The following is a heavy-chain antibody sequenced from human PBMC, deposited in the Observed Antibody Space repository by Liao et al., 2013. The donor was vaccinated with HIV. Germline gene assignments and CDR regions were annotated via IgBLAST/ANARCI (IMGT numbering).Heavy chain of an antibody. Sequence: QVQLQESGPGLVKPSQTLSLTCTVSGGSISSYYWSWIRQPAGKGLEWIGRIYTSGSTNYNPSLESRVTISVDTSKNQFSLKLRSVTAADTAVYYCARSGRLARIVGXIVSWFDPWGQGTLVTVSS. CDR1: GGSISSYY. CDR2: IYTSGST. D-gene: IGHD1-26*01. J-gene: IGHJ5*02. V-gene: IGHV4-4*07. CDR3: ARSGRLARIVGXIVSWFDP.